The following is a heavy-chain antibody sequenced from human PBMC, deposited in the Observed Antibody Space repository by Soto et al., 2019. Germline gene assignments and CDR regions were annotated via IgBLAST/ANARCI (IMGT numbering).Heavy chain of an antibody. Sequence: PGGSLRLSCAASGFTVSSNYMSWVRQAPGKGLEWVSVIYSGGSTYYADSVKGRFTISRDNSKNTLYLQMNSLRAEDTAVYYCARDTPRFSGSGSYYWFDYWGQGTLVTVSS. CDR2: IYSGGST. J-gene: IGHJ4*02. CDR1: GFTVSSNY. CDR3: ARDTPRFSGSGSYYWFDY. D-gene: IGHD3-10*01. V-gene: IGHV3-66*01.